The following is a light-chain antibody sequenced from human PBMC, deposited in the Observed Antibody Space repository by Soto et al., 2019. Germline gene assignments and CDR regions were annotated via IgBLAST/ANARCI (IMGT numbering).Light chain of an antibody. J-gene: IGLJ1*01. V-gene: IGLV2-11*01. CDR3: CSYTSGSTPYV. CDR2: GVS. CDR1: NSDVGGYNY. Sequence: QSALTQPRSVSGSPGQSVTISCTGTNSDVGGYNYVSWYQQYPGKAPKLMISGVSERPSGVPDRFSGSKSGNTASLTISGLQAEDEADYYCCSYTSGSTPYVFGTGTKLTVL.